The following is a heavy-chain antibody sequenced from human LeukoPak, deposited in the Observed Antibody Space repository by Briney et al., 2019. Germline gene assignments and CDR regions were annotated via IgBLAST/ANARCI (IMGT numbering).Heavy chain of an antibody. CDR2: IGAGGNTR. CDR1: GFIFGDYY. J-gene: IGHJ4*02. V-gene: IGHV3-11*04. CDR3: ARDNGYSSGLPDY. D-gene: IGHD6-19*01. Sequence: GGSLRLSCAASGFIFGDYYMTWVRQAPGKGLEWVSHIGAGGNTRYYADSVKGRFTISRDNAKNSLYLQMNSLRAEDTAVYYCARDNGYSSGLPDYWGQGTLVTVSS.